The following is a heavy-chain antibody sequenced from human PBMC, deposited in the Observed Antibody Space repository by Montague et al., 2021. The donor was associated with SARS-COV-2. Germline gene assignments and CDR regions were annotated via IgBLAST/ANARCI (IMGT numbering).Heavy chain of an antibody. CDR1: GFPFSNYA. D-gene: IGHD3-3*01. CDR2: ISGSGGST. V-gene: IGHV3-23*01. J-gene: IGHJ2*01. CDR3: AKDAYYDFWSGWYFDL. Sequence: SRSLSLSASGFPFSNYAMNWVRQAPGKGLEWVSAISGSGGSTYYADSVKGRFTISRDNSKSTLYLQMNSLRAEDTAVYYCAKDAYYDFWSGWYFDLWGRGTLVTVSS.